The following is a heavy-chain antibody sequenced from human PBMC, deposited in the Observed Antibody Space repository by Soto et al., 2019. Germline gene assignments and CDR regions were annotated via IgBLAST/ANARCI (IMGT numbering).Heavy chain of an antibody. CDR1: GFTFTSSA. Sequence: QMQLVQSGPEVKKPGTSVKVSCKASGFTFTSSAVQWVRQARGQRLEWIGWIVVGSGNTNYAQKFQERVTITRDLPTVTTYMALRSLRSEDTAVYYCAALFRSYCSSGSCYSAFDYWGQGTLVTVSS. D-gene: IGHD2-15*01. J-gene: IGHJ4*02. V-gene: IGHV1-58*01. CDR2: IVVGSGNT. CDR3: AALFRSYCSSGSCYSAFDY.